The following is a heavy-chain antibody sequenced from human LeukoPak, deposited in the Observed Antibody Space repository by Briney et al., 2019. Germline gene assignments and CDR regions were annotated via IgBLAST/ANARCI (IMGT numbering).Heavy chain of an antibody. V-gene: IGHV4-4*02. CDR2: IYHSGST. J-gene: IGHJ4*02. Sequence: SETLSLTCAVSGGSISSSNWWSWVRQPPGKGLEWIGEIYHSGSTNYNPSLKSRVTISVDRSKNQFSLKLCSVTAADTAVYYCARASSSSYFDYWGQGTLVTVSS. CDR1: GGSISSSNW. CDR3: ARASSSSYFDY. D-gene: IGHD6-6*01.